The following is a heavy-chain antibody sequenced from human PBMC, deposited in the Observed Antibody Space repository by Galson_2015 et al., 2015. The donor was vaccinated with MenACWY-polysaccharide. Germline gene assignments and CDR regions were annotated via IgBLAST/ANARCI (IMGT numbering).Heavy chain of an antibody. J-gene: IGHJ6*02. D-gene: IGHD2-2*02. Sequence: SLRLSCAASGFIFSSYVMTWVRQAPGKGLEWVSGVSGSGGTTDYADPVKGRFTISRDNSRSTVYLHMNSLRAEDTAVYYCATVPSAILGLNDYYYYGLEVWGQGTTVTVPS. CDR2: VSGSGGTT. CDR1: GFIFSSYV. CDR3: ATVPSAILGLNDYYYYGLEV. V-gene: IGHV3-23*01.